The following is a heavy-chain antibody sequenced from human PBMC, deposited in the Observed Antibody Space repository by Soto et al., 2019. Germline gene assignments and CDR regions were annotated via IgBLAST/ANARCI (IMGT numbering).Heavy chain of an antibody. J-gene: IGHJ4*02. CDR1: GFTFTSAL. CDR3: TTGSTGRDY. CDR2: VKSKTDGGTT. D-gene: IGHD3-10*01. V-gene: IGHV3-15*01. Sequence: GGSLRLSCAASGFTFTSALMTWVRQAPGKGLEWVGRVKSKTDGGTTDYAAPVKGRFTISRDDSEKTLYLQMNSLKTEDTAVYYCTTGSTGRDYWGQGTLVTVSS.